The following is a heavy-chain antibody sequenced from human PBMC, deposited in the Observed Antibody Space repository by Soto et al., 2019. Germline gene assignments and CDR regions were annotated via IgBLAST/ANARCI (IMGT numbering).Heavy chain of an antibody. D-gene: IGHD3-22*01. V-gene: IGHV3-30*18. CDR2: ISYDGSNK. Sequence: GGSLRLSCAASGFTFSSYGMHWVRQAPGKGLEWVAVISYDGSNKYYADSVKGRFTISRDNSKNTLYLQMNSLRAEDTAVYYCANYYDSSGPKLGTAFDIWGQGTMVTVSS. CDR1: GFTFSSYG. CDR3: ANYYDSSGPKLGTAFDI. J-gene: IGHJ3*02.